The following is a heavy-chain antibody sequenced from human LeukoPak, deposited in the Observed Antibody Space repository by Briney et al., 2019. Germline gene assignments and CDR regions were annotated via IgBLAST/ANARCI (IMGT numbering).Heavy chain of an antibody. CDR2: ISGSGGST. CDR1: GFTFSSYW. CDR3: AKGPWYSSSWYDY. V-gene: IGHV3-23*01. J-gene: IGHJ4*02. D-gene: IGHD6-13*01. Sequence: GGSLRLSCAASGFTFSSYWMHWVRQAPGKGLEWVSAISGSGGSTYYADSVKGRFTISRDNSKNTLYLQMNSLRAEDTAVYYCAKGPWYSSSWYDYWGQGTLVTVSS.